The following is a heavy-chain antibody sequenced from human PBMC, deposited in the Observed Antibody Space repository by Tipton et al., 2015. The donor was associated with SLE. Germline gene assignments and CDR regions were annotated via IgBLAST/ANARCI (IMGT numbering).Heavy chain of an antibody. Sequence: QLVQSGAEVKKPGASVKVSCKASGYTFTSYGITWVRQAPGQGLEWMGWIDTYSGDTDCAQKFQDRVTMTTDTSTSTAYMELRSLRSDDTAVYYCARAYIVVGYMDVWGKGTTVTVSS. CDR1: GYTFTSYG. CDR2: IDTYSGDT. J-gene: IGHJ6*03. CDR3: ARAYIVVGYMDV. V-gene: IGHV1-18*01. D-gene: IGHD2-2*01.